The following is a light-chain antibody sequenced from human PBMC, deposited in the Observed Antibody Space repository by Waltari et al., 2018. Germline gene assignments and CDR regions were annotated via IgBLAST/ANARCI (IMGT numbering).Light chain of an antibody. Sequence: EIVLTQSLGTLSLSPGERVTLSCRASQSVSRALAWYQQKPGQAPRLLIYGASNRATGIPDRFSGSGSGTDFRLTISRLEPEDFAVYYCQHYVRLPVTFGQGTKVEIK. CDR3: QHYVRLPVT. CDR2: GAS. J-gene: IGKJ1*01. CDR1: QSVSRA. V-gene: IGKV3-20*01.